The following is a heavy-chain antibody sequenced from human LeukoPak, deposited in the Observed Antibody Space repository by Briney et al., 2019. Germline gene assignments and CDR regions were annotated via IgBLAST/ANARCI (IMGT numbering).Heavy chain of an antibody. V-gene: IGHV3-7*01. CDR2: IKQDGSEK. Sequence: GGSLRLSCAASGFTFSSYWMHWVRQAPGKGLEWVANIKQDGSEKYYVDSVKGRFTISRDNAKNSLYLQMNSLRAEDTAVYYCARFVSSGWYNYYYYYMDVWGKGTTVTVSS. CDR1: GFTFSSYW. D-gene: IGHD6-19*01. J-gene: IGHJ6*03. CDR3: ARFVSSGWYNYYYYYMDV.